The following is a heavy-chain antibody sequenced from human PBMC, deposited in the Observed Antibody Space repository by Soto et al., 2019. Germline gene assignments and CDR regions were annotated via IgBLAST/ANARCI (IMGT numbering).Heavy chain of an antibody. CDR2: ISAGGLNT. J-gene: IGHJ6*02. D-gene: IGHD2-8*01. V-gene: IGHV3-23*01. CDR1: GFIFSNYV. CDR3: AKGGVALHYYDGLDV. Sequence: PRLSCAASGFIFSNYVMTWVRQAPGKGLEWVSGISAGGLNTHYADSVMGRFTISRDNSKNAVFLQMNSLTVEDTAIYYCAKGGVALHYYDGLDVWGQGTTVTVSS.